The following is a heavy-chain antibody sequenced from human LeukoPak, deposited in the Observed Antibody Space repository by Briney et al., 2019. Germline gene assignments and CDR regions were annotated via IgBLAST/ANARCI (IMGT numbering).Heavy chain of an antibody. CDR2: IYYSGST. J-gene: IGHJ4*02. CDR1: GGSISSSSYY. D-gene: IGHD2/OR15-2a*01. V-gene: IGHV4-39*01. Sequence: KTSETLSLTCTVSGGSISSSSYYWGWIRQPPGKGLEWIGSIYYSGSTYYNPSLKSRVTISVDTSKNQFSLKLSSVTAADTAVYYCARGGVYGFQCFDYWGQGTLVSVSS. CDR3: ARGGVYGFQCFDY.